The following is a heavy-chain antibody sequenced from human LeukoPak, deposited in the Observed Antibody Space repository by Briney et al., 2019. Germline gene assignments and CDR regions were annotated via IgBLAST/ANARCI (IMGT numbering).Heavy chain of an antibody. D-gene: IGHD3-10*01. Sequence: PGGSLRLSCAASGFTFSSFEMNWVRQAPGKGLEWVSSISSGAVSIYYADSVKGRFTISRDNAKNSLYLQMISLRPEDTALYYCAKSYYGSRSYYPVGDYWGQGTLVTVSS. CDR1: GFTFSSFE. J-gene: IGHJ4*02. CDR3: AKSYYGSRSYYPVGDY. CDR2: ISSGAVSI. V-gene: IGHV3-48*03.